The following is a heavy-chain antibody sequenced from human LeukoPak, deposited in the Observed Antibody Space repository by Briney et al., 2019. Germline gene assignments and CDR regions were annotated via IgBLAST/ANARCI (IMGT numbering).Heavy chain of an antibody. J-gene: IGHJ4*02. D-gene: IGHD6-19*01. CDR2: ISAYNGNT. Sequence: ASVKVSCKASGYTFTSHGISWVRQAPGQGLEWMGWISAYNGNTNYAQKLQGRVTMTTDTSTSTAYMELRSLRSDDTAVYYCARVPRRIAVAGIYYFDYWGQGTLVTVSS. V-gene: IGHV1-18*01. CDR1: GYTFTSHG. CDR3: ARVPRRIAVAGIYYFDY.